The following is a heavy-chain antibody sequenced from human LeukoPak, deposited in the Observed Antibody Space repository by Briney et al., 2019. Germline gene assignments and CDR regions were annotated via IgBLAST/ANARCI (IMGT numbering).Heavy chain of an antibody. D-gene: IGHD7-27*01. J-gene: IGHJ4*02. CDR3: AKTGERDY. Sequence: PGGSLRLSCAASGFSFNSYALSWVRQAPGKGPEWVANIKEDGTQKYYVDSVRGRFTISRDNAENSLYLQMNSLRDEDTAVYYCAKTGERDYWGRGTLVTVSS. V-gene: IGHV3-7*01. CDR2: IKEDGTQK. CDR1: GFSFNSYA.